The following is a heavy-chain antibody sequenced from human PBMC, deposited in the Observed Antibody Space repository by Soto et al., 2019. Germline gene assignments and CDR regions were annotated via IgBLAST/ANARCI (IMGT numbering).Heavy chain of an antibody. V-gene: IGHV3-30*18. J-gene: IGHJ4*02. CDR2: ISYDGSSK. Sequence: QVQLVESGGGVVQPGRSLRLSCAASGFTFSSYDMHWVRQAPGKGLEWVAIISYDGSSKYYTDSVKGRFTISRDNSKNTMYMQMNSMRAEDMAVYYCAKDRSGSSGLDYWGQGTLVTVSS. CDR3: AKDRSGSSGLDY. CDR1: GFTFSSYD. D-gene: IGHD6-19*01.